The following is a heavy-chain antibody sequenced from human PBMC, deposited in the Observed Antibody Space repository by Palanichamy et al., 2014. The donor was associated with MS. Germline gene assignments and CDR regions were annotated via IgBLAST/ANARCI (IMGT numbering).Heavy chain of an antibody. CDR2: FYYTGST. Sequence: QLQLQESGPGLVKPSETLSLTCTVSGGSISSSSYYWGWIRQPPGKGLEWIGTFYYTGSTYYNPSLKSRVTISVDTSKNQFSLKLSSVTAADTAVYYCASRRRIYGDYSDWGRGTLVTVSS. V-gene: IGHV4-39*01. CDR3: ASRRRIYGDYSD. CDR1: GGSISSSSYY. J-gene: IGHJ4*02. D-gene: IGHD4-17*01.